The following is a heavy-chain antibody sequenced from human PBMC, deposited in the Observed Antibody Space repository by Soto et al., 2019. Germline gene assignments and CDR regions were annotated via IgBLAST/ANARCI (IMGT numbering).Heavy chain of an antibody. CDR1: GFTISSYC. CDR3: TKGKRRQVAAPFAD. D-gene: IGHD6-19*01. V-gene: IGHV3-23*01. Sequence: GGSLSLSCEASGFTISSYCMTWVRQAPGKGLEWVSAIGGTTYYADSVKGRFTISRDNSKNTLFLLMNSLRAEDTAVYYCTKGKRRQVAAPFADGGQGPRVPVPQ. CDR2: IGGTT. J-gene: IGHJ4*02.